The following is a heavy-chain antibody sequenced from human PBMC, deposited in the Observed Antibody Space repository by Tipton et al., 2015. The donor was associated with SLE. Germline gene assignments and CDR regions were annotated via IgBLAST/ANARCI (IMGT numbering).Heavy chain of an antibody. J-gene: IGHJ4*02. CDR1: GGSFSGYY. V-gene: IGHV4-34*01. Sequence: TLSLTCAVYGGSFSGYYWSWIRQPPGKGLEWIGEINHSGSTNYNPSLKSRVTISVDTSKNQFTLRLSSVTAADTAVYYCARNRVFYFDYWGQGSLVTVSS. CDR2: INHSGST. CDR3: ARNRVFYFDY.